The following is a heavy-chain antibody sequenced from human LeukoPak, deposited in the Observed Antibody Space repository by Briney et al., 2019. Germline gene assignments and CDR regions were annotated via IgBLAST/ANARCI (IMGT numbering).Heavy chain of an antibody. V-gene: IGHV3-23*01. D-gene: IGHD6-13*01. CDR2: ISGSGGST. J-gene: IGHJ3*02. CDR3: AKDSSSWNRVMEVGAFDI. CDR1: GFTFSNAW. Sequence: GGSLRLSCAASGFTFSNAWMSWVRQAPGKGLEWVSAISGSGGSTYYADSVKGRFTISRDNSKNTLYLQMNSLRAEDTAVYYCAKDSSSWNRVMEVGAFDIWGQGTMVTVSS.